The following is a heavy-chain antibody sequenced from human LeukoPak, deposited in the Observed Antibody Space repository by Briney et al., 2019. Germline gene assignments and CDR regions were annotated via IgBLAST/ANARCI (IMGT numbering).Heavy chain of an antibody. Sequence: ASVTVSCTASGYTFTSYYMHWVRQAPGQGLEWMGIINPSGGSTIYAQTFQGRVTITRDTSTSTVYMELSSLRSEDTAVYYCARPDSSGRSGAFDMWGQGTMVTVSS. D-gene: IGHD3-22*01. CDR2: INPSGGST. V-gene: IGHV1-46*01. CDR3: ARPDSSGRSGAFDM. J-gene: IGHJ3*02. CDR1: GYTFTSYY.